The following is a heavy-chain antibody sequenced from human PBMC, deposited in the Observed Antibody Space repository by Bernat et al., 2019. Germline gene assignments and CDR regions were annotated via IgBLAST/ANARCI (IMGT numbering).Heavy chain of an antibody. J-gene: IGHJ4*02. CDR1: GFTFSSYG. CDR2: ISYDGSNK. V-gene: IGHV3-30*18. D-gene: IGHD5-12*01. CDR3: AKDGEGGYDYYFDY. Sequence: QVQLVESGGGVVQPGRSLRLSCAASGFTFSSYGMHWVRQAPGKGLEWVAVISYDGSNKYYADSVKGRFTISRDNSKNTLYLQMNSLRAEDTAVYYCAKDGEGGYDYYFDYWGQGTLVTVSS.